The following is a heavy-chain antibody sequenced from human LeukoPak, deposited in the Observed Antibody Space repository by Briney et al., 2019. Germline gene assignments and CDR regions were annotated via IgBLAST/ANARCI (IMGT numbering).Heavy chain of an antibody. V-gene: IGHV3-7*01. D-gene: IGHD6-13*01. Sequence: PGGSLRLSCAASGFTFSSYWMSWVRQAPGKGLEWVANIKQDGSEKYYVGSVKGRFTISRDKAKNSLYLQMNSLRAEDTAVYYCAREQQLVRYYYYYYGMDVWGQGTTVTVSS. CDR1: GFTFSSYW. CDR2: IKQDGSEK. J-gene: IGHJ6*02. CDR3: AREQQLVRYYYYYYGMDV.